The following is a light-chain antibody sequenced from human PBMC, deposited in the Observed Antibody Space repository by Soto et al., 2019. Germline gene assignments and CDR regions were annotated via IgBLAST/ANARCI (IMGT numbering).Light chain of an antibody. CDR3: SSYTSSSTLYG. CDR2: DVS. Sequence: QSALTQPASVSGSPGQSTTISCTGTSSDVGGYNYVSWYQQHPRKAPKLMIYDVSHRPSGVSNRFSRSKSGNTASLTISGLQAEDEADYYCSSYTSSSTLYGFGTGTKLTLL. J-gene: IGLJ1*01. CDR1: SSDVGGYNY. V-gene: IGLV2-14*01.